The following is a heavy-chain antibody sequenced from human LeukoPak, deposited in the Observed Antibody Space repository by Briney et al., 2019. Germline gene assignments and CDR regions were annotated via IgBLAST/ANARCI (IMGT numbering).Heavy chain of an antibody. CDR2: SRNKLKGYST. Sequence: GGSLRLSCAASGFTFSDYYMGWVRQAPGKGLEWVGRSRNKLKGYSTAYAASVTARFTVSRDESNNLLYLQMNSLKTEDTAVYYCARGLNSFDFWGQGTVVTVSS. J-gene: IGHJ3*01. CDR3: ARGLNSFDF. CDR1: GFTFSDYY. V-gene: IGHV3-72*01.